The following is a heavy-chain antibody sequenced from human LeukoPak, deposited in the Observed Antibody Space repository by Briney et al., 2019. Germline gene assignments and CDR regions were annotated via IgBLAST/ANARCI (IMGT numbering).Heavy chain of an antibody. J-gene: IGHJ5*02. CDR1: GFSLRNFA. D-gene: IGHD6-13*01. CDR3: ARDQQQLVSDWFDP. V-gene: IGHV3-23*01. Sequence: PGGSLRLSCAVSGFSLRNFAMGWVRQPPGKGLEWISAMGGSDGPTYYADSVKGRFTISRDNSKNILYLQMNNLRVEDTAMYYCARDQQQLVSDWFDPWGQGTLVTVSA. CDR2: MGGSDGPT.